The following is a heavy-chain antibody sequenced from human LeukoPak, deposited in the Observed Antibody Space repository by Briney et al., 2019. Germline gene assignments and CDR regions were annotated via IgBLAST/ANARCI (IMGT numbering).Heavy chain of an antibody. V-gene: IGHV3-30*04. J-gene: IGHJ5*02. CDR3: AKNGIAVAGTSDWFDP. D-gene: IGHD6-19*01. CDR1: GFTFSSYA. Sequence: GGSLRLSCAASGFTFSSYAMHWVRQAPGKGLEGVAVISHDGSNKYYADSVKGRFTISRDNSKNTLYLQMNSLRAEDTAVYYCAKNGIAVAGTSDWFDPWGQGTLVTVSS. CDR2: ISHDGSNK.